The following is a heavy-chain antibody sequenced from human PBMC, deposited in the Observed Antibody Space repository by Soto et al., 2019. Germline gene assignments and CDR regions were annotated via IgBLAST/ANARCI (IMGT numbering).Heavy chain of an antibody. D-gene: IGHD3-22*01. J-gene: IGHJ4*02. CDR3: ARGHYDSSGFYQFDY. Sequence: GGSLRLSCAASGFTFSSYGMHWVRQAPGKGLEWVAVIWYDGSNKYYAGSVKGRFTISRDNSKNTLYVQMNSLRAEDTAVYYCARGHYDSSGFYQFDYWGQGTLVTVSS. CDR1: GFTFSSYG. V-gene: IGHV3-33*01. CDR2: IWYDGSNK.